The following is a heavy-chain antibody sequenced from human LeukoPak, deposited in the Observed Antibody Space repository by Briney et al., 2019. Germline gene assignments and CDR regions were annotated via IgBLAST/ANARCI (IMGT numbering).Heavy chain of an antibody. CDR2: INHSGST. Sequence: SETLSLTCAVYGGSFSGYYWSWIRQPPGKGLEWIGEINHSGSTNYNPSLKSRVTISVDTSKNQFSLKLSSVTAADTAVYYCALTSYYYYGMDVWGQGTTVTVSS. D-gene: IGHD1-20*01. J-gene: IGHJ6*02. CDR1: GGSFSGYY. V-gene: IGHV4-34*01. CDR3: ALTSYYYYGMDV.